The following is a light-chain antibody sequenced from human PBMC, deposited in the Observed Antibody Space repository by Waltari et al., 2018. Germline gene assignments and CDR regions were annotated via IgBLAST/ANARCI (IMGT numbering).Light chain of an antibody. V-gene: IGKV4-1*01. J-gene: IGKJ4*01. Sequence: DIVMTQSPDSLAVSLGERATINCKSSQTIFYGSNNKNYLAWYQQKPRQPPRLLLYWASTRVSGVPDRFSGSGSGTDFTLTISSLQAEDVAVYYCQQYYDTPLSFGGGTKVEIK. CDR3: QQYYDTPLS. CDR2: WAS. CDR1: QTIFYGSNNKNY.